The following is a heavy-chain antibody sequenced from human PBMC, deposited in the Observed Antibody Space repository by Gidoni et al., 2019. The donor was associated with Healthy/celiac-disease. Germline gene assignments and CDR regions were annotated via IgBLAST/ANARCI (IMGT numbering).Heavy chain of an antibody. CDR3: TRLDDYGDYPGY. J-gene: IGHJ4*02. CDR2: IRSKGNSDAT. V-gene: IGHV3-73*02. D-gene: IGHD4-17*01. Sequence: EVQLVESGGGLVQPGGSLKLSCAASGFPFSGSAMHWVSQASGKGLEGGGRIRSKGNSDATADDASVKGRVTISRDDSKNTAYLQMKSMKTEDTAVYYCTRLDDYGDYPGYWGQGTLVTVSA. CDR1: GFPFSGSA.